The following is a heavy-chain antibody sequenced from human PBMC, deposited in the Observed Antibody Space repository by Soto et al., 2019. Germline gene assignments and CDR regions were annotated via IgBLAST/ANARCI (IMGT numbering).Heavy chain of an antibody. V-gene: IGHV1-69*12. CDR2: IMPVFATP. J-gene: IGHJ6*02. Sequence: QVQLMQSGAEVKKPGSSVKVSCKASGGTFSTSAISWVRQAPGEGLEWVGGIMPVFATPDYAQKFQGRVTISADESTTTASLELTSLTTHDTAVYYCARDKDRQQLGGNYYYILDVWGQGTALTVSS. CDR3: ARDKDRQQLGGNYYYILDV. D-gene: IGHD3-3*02. CDR1: GGTFSTSA.